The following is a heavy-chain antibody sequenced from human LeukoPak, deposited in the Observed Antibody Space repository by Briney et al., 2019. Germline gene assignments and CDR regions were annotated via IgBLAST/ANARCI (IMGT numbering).Heavy chain of an antibody. CDR2: IYSCGST. V-gene: IGHV3-66*03. D-gene: IGHD6-13*01. J-gene: IGHJ4*02. Sequence: PGGSLRLSCAASGFTVSSNYMSWVRQAPGKGLEWVSVIYSCGSTYYADSVRGRFTISRDNAKNSLYLQMNSLRDEDTAVYYCARDRVLGSSEGFDSWGQGTLVTVSS. CDR1: GFTVSSNY. CDR3: ARDRVLGSSEGFDS.